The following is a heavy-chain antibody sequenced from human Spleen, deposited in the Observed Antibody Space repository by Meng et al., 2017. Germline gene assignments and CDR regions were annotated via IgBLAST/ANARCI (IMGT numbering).Heavy chain of an antibody. CDR2: INSDGSST. CDR1: GFNFNSYW. CDR3: ARGPSIAVAPTNYYYYGMDV. Sequence: SCAASGFNFNSYWMHWLRQAPGKGLEWVSRINSDGSSTSYADSVKGRFTISRDNAKNTLYLQMNSLRAEDTAVYYCARGPSIAVAPTNYYYYGMDVWGQGTTVTVSS. D-gene: IGHD6-19*01. J-gene: IGHJ6*02. V-gene: IGHV3-74*01.